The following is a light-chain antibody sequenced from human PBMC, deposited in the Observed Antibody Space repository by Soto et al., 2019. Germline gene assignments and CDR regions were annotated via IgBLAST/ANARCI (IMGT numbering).Light chain of an antibody. CDR1: SSDVGGYNY. CDR3: SSHAGSNLYA. V-gene: IGLV2-8*01. J-gene: IGLJ1*01. CDR2: EVT. Sequence: QSVLTQPPSASGSPGQSVTISCTGTSSDVGGYNYVSWYQQHPGKAPKLMIYEVTKRPSGVPDRFSGSKSGNTASLTVSGLQAEDEADYFCSSHAGSNLYAFGTGTKVTVL.